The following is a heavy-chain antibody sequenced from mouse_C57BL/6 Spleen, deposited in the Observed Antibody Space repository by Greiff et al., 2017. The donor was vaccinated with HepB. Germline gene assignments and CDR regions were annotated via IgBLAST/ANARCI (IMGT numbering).Heavy chain of an antibody. D-gene: IGHD1-1*01. CDR1: GYTFTSYN. CDR2: IYPGNGDT. CDR3: ARSRGYYGSSYGGAMDY. J-gene: IGHJ4*01. Sequence: QVQLQQSGAELVRPGASVKMSCKASGYTFTSYNMHWVKQTPRQGLEWIGAIYPGNGDTSYNQKFKGKATLTVDKSSSTAYMQLSSLTSEDSAVYFCARSRGYYGSSYGGAMDYWGQGTSVTVSS. V-gene: IGHV1-12*01.